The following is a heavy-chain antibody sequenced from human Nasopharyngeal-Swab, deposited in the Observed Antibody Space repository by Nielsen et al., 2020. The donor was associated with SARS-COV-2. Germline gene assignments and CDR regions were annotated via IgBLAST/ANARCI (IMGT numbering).Heavy chain of an antibody. V-gene: IGHV1-18*01. Sequence: ASVKVSCKASGGTFSSYGISWVRQAPGQGLEWMGWISAYNGNTNYAQELQGRVTMTTDTSTSTAYMELRSLRSDDTAVYYCARDHTGYSSSWSQITYYYYGMDVWGQGTTVTVSS. J-gene: IGHJ6*02. CDR2: ISAYNGNT. D-gene: IGHD6-13*01. CDR1: GGTFSSYG. CDR3: ARDHTGYSSSWSQITYYYYGMDV.